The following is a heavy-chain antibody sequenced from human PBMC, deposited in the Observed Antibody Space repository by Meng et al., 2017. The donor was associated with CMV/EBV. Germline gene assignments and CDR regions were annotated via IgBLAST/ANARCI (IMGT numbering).Heavy chain of an antibody. J-gene: IGHJ5*02. CDR2: INPNSGGT. CDR1: GYTFTGYY. D-gene: IGHD2-2*01. Sequence: ASVKVSCKASGYTFTGYYMHWVRQAPGQGLEWMGWINPNSGGTTYAQKFQGRVTMTRDTSISTAYMELSRLRSDDTAVYYCARDHGGVVPAYWFDPWGQGTLVTVSS. V-gene: IGHV1-2*02. CDR3: ARDHGGVVPAYWFDP.